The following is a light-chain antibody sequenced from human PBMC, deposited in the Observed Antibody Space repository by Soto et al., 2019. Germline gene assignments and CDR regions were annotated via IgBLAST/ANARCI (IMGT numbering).Light chain of an antibody. Sequence: EIVLTQSPATLSLSPGERATLSCRASQSVTNSLAWYQQKPGQAPRLLVYDASNRATSIPTRFSGSGSGTDFSLTISNLEPEDFAVYYCQQHISWPLTFGGGTKVDIK. J-gene: IGKJ4*01. V-gene: IGKV3-11*01. CDR3: QQHISWPLT. CDR2: DAS. CDR1: QSVTNS.